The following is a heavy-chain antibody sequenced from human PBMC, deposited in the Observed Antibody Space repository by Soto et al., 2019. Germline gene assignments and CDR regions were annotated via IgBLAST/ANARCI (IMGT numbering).Heavy chain of an antibody. J-gene: IGHJ4*02. D-gene: IGHD3-10*01. CDR1: GFTFSDHY. CDR3: TVWGSGNDFGAA. CDR2: SKNKADSYTT. Sequence: EVQLVESGVGLVQPGGSLRLSCAASGFTFSDHYMDWVRQAPGKGLEWVGRSKNKADSYTTEYAASVKGRFTISRDGSKNSLFLQMNSLKTEDTAVYYCTVWGSGNDFGAAWGQGILVTVSS. V-gene: IGHV3-72*01.